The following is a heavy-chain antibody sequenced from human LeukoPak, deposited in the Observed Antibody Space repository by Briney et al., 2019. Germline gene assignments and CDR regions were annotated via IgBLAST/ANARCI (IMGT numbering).Heavy chain of an antibody. V-gene: IGHV3-7*04. D-gene: IGHD4/OR15-4a*01. J-gene: IGHJ4*02. CDR2: MKQDGSEK. CDR1: GFSLSSDW. CDR3: VKGEYGGHH. Sequence: GGSLRLSCAASGFSLSSDWMNWVRQAPGKGLEWVANMKQDGSEKNYVDSVKGRFTISRDNAKNSVYLQMNSLRVQDTAVYYCVKGEYGGHHWGQGTLVTVSS.